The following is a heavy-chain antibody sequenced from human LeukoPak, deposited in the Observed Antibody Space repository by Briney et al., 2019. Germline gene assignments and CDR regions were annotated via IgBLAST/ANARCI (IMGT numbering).Heavy chain of an antibody. Sequence: AETLSLTCTVSGXSISSYSWSWLRQPPEKRLEWVGYIYCSGGTTYNPPLKSRRTISGDTPKNQLSLQQISVPAAHTPVYFCARRRLSGYSCVFLDYWGQGTLVTVSS. D-gene: IGHD5-18*01. CDR2: IYCSGGT. V-gene: IGHV4-59*12. CDR3: ARRRLSGYSCVFLDY. CDR1: GXSISSYS. J-gene: IGHJ4*02.